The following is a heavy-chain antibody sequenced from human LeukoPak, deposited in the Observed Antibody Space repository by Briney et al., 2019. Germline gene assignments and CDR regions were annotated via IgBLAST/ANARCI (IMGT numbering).Heavy chain of an antibody. D-gene: IGHD5-24*01. CDR1: GFTFNNYA. CDR2: ISGSGDIT. CDR3: AKDLAEMATIIDY. V-gene: IGHV3-23*01. J-gene: IGHJ4*02. Sequence: PGGSLRLSCAASGFTFNNYAMSWVRQAPGKGLEWVSDISGSGDITYYADSVKGRFTISRDNSKNTLYLQMNSLRAEDTAVYYCAKDLAEMATIIDYWGQGTLVTVSS.